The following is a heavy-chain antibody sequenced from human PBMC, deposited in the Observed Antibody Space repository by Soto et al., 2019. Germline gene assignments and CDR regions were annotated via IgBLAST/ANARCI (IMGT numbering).Heavy chain of an antibody. CDR2: ISYTGTT. CDR1: GGSINSDEYS. J-gene: IGHJ5*02. Sequence: SETLSLTCLVSGGSINSDEYSWSWIRQPPGKGLEWIGYISYTGTTYYNPSLKSRVTISPDTSENQFSLKLTSVTAADTAVYYCARENLDTVTDSWGQGTLVTV. D-gene: IGHD4-17*01. CDR3: ARENLDTVTDS. V-gene: IGHV4-30-4*01.